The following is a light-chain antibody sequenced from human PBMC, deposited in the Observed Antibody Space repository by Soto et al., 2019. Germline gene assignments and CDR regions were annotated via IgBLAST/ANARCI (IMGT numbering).Light chain of an antibody. CDR2: EVT. Sequence: QSVLTQPASVSGSPGQSITISCSGTSRDIGSFTYVSWYQQHPGKAPKLLIYEVTNRPSGISDRFSGSQSGNTASLTISGLQAEDEAYYYCSSYTSIRTRTVIFGGGTKLTVL. CDR3: SSYTSIRTRTVI. V-gene: IGLV2-14*01. CDR1: SRDIGSFTY. J-gene: IGLJ2*01.